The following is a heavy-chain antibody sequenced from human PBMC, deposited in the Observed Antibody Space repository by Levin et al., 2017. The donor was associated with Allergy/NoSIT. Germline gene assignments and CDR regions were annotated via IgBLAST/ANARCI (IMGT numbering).Heavy chain of an antibody. CDR3: ARLQGVPVAIYY. CDR1: GFSFSNYW. D-gene: IGHD2-2*02. CDR2: IKHDGNEQ. J-gene: IGHJ4*02. V-gene: IGHV3-7*01. Sequence: GESLKISCGASGFSFSNYWMSWVRQAPGKGLEWVATIKHDGNEQYYLDSVKGRFTISRDNVKNVLNLQMNSLRAEDTALYYCARLQGVPVAIYYWGQGTLVAVS.